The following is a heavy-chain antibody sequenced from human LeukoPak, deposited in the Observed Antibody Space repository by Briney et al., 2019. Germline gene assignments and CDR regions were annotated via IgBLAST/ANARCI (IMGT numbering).Heavy chain of an antibody. Sequence: SETLSLTCTVSGVSLSSTNYYWGWVRQPPGKGLEWIGSIYYSGTTNYNPSLQSRVTISLGTSKNQFSLKLTSVTAADTALYYCAGGTDILTGYFTQSDYWGQGTLVTVSS. V-gene: IGHV4-39*01. CDR2: IYYSGTT. D-gene: IGHD3-9*01. CDR3: AGGTDILTGYFTQSDY. CDR1: GVSLSSTNYY. J-gene: IGHJ4*02.